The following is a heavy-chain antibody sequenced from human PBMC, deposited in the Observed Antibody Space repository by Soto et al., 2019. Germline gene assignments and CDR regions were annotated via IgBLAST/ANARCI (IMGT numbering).Heavy chain of an antibody. Sequence: QVQLQESGPGLVKPSETLSLTCTVSGGSISSYYWSWIRQPPGKGLEWIGYIYYSGRTNYNPPLKSRVTISADTSKFQFSLKLSSVTAADTAVYYCARALGSSNWFDPWGQGTLVTVSS. J-gene: IGHJ5*02. CDR3: ARALGSSNWFDP. V-gene: IGHV4-59*01. CDR1: GGSISSYY. CDR2: IYYSGRT. D-gene: IGHD3-10*01.